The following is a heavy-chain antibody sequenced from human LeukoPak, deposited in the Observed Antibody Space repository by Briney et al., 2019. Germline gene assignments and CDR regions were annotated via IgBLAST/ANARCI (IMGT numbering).Heavy chain of an antibody. CDR3: ARGRGKDGYNFDDY. D-gene: IGHD5-24*01. CDR2: INSDGSST. J-gene: IGHJ4*02. V-gene: IGHV3-74*01. Sequence: GGSLRLSCAASGFTFSSYWMYWVRHPPGKGLVWVSLINSDGSSTTHADSVKGRFSISRDNAKNTLYLQMNSLRAEDMAVYYCARGRGKDGYNFDDYWGQGTLVTVSS. CDR1: GFTFSSYW.